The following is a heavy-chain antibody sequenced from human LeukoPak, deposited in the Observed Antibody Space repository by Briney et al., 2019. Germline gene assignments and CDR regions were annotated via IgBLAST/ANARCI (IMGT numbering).Heavy chain of an antibody. CDR2: IYSGGST. CDR1: GFTVSSNY. Sequence: SGGSLRLSCAASGFTVSSNYMSWVRQAPGKGLEWVSVIYSGGSTYYADSVKGRFTISRDNSKNTLYLQMNSLRAEDTAVYYCARHSRSGYGGYENAFDLWGQGTMVSVSS. CDR3: ARHSRSGYGGYENAFDL. J-gene: IGHJ3*01. D-gene: IGHD5-12*01. V-gene: IGHV3-53*01.